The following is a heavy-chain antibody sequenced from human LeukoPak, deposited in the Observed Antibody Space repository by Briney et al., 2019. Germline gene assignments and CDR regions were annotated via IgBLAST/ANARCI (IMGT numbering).Heavy chain of an antibody. V-gene: IGHV4-39*01. CDR2: IYYSGST. Sequence: SETLSLTCTVSGVSISSSSYYWGWIRQPPGKGLEWIGSIYYSGSTYYNPSLKSRVTISVDTSKNQFSLKLSSVTAADTAVYYCARLTYYYDSSGYYRHIDYWGQGTLVTVSS. CDR3: ARLTYYYDSSGYYRHIDY. J-gene: IGHJ4*02. CDR1: GVSISSSSYY. D-gene: IGHD3-22*01.